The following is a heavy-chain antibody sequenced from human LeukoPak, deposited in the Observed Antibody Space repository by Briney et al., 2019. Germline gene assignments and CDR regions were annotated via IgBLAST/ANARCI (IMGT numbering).Heavy chain of an antibody. V-gene: IGHV3-49*04. D-gene: IGHD4-11*01. CDR3: TRRPTVTTKGFRFDP. CDR1: GFTFGDYA. CDR2: IRSKAYGGTA. Sequence: GGSLRLSCTASGFTFGDYAMSWVRQAPGKGLELVGFIRSKAYGGTAEYAASVKGRFTISRDDSKSIAYLQMNSLKTEDTAVYYCTRRPTVTTKGFRFDPWGQGTLVTVSS. J-gene: IGHJ5*02.